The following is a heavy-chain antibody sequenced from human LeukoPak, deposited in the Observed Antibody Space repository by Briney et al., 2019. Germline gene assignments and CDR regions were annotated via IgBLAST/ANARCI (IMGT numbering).Heavy chain of an antibody. CDR2: IFYYSGNT. V-gene: IGHV4-39*07. CDR3: ARVSGDYYYAFDY. J-gene: IGHJ4*02. D-gene: IGHD3-22*01. Sequence: SETLSLTCTVSGGSISSSTYYWAWIRQPPGKGLEWIGSIFYYSGNTYYNPSLKSRVAILLDTSENQFSLKLSSVTAADTAVYYCARVSGDYYYAFDYWGQGTLVTVSS. CDR1: GGSISSSTYY.